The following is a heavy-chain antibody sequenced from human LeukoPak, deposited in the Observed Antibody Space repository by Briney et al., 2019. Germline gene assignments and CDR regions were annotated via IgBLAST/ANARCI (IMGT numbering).Heavy chain of an antibody. Sequence: PGGSLRLSCAASGITFSRFWMSWVRQAPGKGLQWVANINQDGSEKHYVDSVKGRFTISRDNAENSLYLQMNSLRAEDTAVYYCARSDVFDIWGQGTMVTVSS. CDR2: INQDGSEK. CDR1: GITFSRFW. CDR3: ARSDVFDI. J-gene: IGHJ3*02. V-gene: IGHV3-7*03.